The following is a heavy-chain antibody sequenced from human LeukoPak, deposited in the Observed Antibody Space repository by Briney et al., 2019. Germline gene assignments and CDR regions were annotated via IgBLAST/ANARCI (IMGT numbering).Heavy chain of an antibody. CDR1: GFTFSSYE. Sequence: GGSLRLSCAASGFTFSSYEMNWVRQAPGQGLEWVSYITSSSRTISYADSVKGRFTISRDNAKNSLYLQMNSLRVEDTAVYYCARGFGMDVWGQGTTVTVSS. CDR2: ITSSSRTI. J-gene: IGHJ6*02. CDR3: ARGFGMDV. V-gene: IGHV3-48*03.